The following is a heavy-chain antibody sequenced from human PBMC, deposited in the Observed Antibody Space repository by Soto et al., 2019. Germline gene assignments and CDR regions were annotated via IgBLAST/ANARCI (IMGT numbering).Heavy chain of an antibody. CDR3: ARPSGSYGDYAWSLAY. J-gene: IGHJ4*02. Sequence: QVQLVQSGAEVKKPGASVKVSCKASGYAFGGYAISWVRHAPGHGLEWMGWVSAYSGHTDYAQHLQGRVSMTAETSTSTAYMELWSLTSGDTAVYYCARPSGSYGDYAWSLAYWGQGTLVTVSS. V-gene: IGHV1-18*04. D-gene: IGHD4-17*01. CDR2: VSAYSGHT. CDR1: GYAFGGYA.